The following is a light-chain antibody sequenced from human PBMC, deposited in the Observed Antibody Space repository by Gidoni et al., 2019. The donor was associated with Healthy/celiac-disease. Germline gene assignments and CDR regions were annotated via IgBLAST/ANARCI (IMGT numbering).Light chain of an antibody. V-gene: IGKV1-5*03. Sequence: DLHITQSPSTLSASVGDRVTITCRASQSISSWLAWYQQKPGKAPKLPIYKASSLESGVPSRFSGSGSGTEFTLTISSLQPDDFATYYCQQYNSYGWTFGQGTKVEIK. CDR1: QSISSW. CDR2: KAS. J-gene: IGKJ1*01. CDR3: QQYNSYGWT.